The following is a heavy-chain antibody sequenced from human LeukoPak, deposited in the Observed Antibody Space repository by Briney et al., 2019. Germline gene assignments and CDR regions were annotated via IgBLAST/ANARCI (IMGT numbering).Heavy chain of an antibody. CDR3: AKDLAGTRVFDY. CDR2: ISYDGSNK. J-gene: IGHJ4*02. CDR1: GFTFSTYG. D-gene: IGHD6-13*01. Sequence: PGRSLGLSCAASGFTFSTYGMHWVRQAPGKGLEWVAVISYDGSNKYYADSVKGRFTISRDNSKNTLYLQMNSLRAEDTAVYYCAKDLAGTRVFDYWGQGTLVTVSS. V-gene: IGHV3-30*18.